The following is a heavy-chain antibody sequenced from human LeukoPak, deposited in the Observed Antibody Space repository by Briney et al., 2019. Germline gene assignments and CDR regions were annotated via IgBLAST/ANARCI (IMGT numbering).Heavy chain of an antibody. Sequence: GGSLRLSCAASGFTFSSCWMSWVRQAPGKGLEWVANIKQDGSEKYYVDSVKGRFTISRDNAKNSLYLQMNSLRAEDTAVYYCARVSSGWYGGWFDPWGQGTLVTVSS. CDR1: GFTFSSCW. D-gene: IGHD6-19*01. J-gene: IGHJ5*02. CDR2: IKQDGSEK. CDR3: ARVSSGWYGGWFDP. V-gene: IGHV3-7*01.